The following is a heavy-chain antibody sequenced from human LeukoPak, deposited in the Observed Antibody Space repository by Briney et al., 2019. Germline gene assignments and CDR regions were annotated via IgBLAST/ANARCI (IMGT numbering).Heavy chain of an antibody. J-gene: IGHJ4*02. V-gene: IGHV4-39*01. CDR2: IDYSGST. CDR3: ARGSNYDSSGYYYDY. D-gene: IGHD3-22*01. CDR1: GGSISSGTYS. Sequence: SETLSLTCTVSGGSISSGTYSWGWIRQPPGKGLEYIGSIDYSGSTYYNPSLKSRVTISVDTSKKQFSLRLSSVTAADTAAYYCARGSNYDSSGYYYDYWGQGTLVTVSS.